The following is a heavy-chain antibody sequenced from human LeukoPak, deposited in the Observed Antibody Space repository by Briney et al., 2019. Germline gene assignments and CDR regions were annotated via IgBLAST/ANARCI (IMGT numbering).Heavy chain of an antibody. V-gene: IGHV4-39*01. J-gene: IGHJ6*03. CDR3: ARHPSIAVYMDV. CDR1: GGSISSSSYY. D-gene: IGHD6-6*01. Sequence: SETLSLTCTVSGGSISSSSYYWGWIRQPPGKGLEWIGSISYSGSTYYNPSLKSRLTISVDTSKNEFSLKLSSVTAADTAVYYCARHPSIAVYMDVWGKGTTVTMSS. CDR2: ISYSGST.